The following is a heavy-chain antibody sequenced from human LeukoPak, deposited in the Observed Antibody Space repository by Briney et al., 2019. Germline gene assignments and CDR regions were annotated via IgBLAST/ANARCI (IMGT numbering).Heavy chain of an antibody. Sequence: SVKVSCKASGGTFSSYAISWVRQAPGQGLEGMGGIIPIFVTANYAQKFQGRVTITTHESTSTAYMELSSLRSEDTAVYYCARGRKNYDFSAYYYYMDVWGKGTTVTVSS. J-gene: IGHJ6*03. CDR2: IIPIFVTA. CDR1: GGTFSSYA. CDR3: ARGRKNYDFSAYYYYMDV. V-gene: IGHV1-69*05. D-gene: IGHD3-3*01.